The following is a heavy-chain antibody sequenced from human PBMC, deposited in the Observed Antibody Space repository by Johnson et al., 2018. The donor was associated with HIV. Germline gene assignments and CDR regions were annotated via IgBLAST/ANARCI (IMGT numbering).Heavy chain of an antibody. V-gene: IGHV3-30*02. CDR3: DCIVGATRDAFDI. Sequence: VQVVESGGGVVQPGGSLRLSCAASGFTFSSYGMHWVRQAPGKGLEWVAFIRYDGSIKYYVDSVKGRFTISRDNSKNTLYLQMNSLRAEDTAVYYCDCIVGATRDAFDIWGQGTMVTVSS. D-gene: IGHD1-26*01. J-gene: IGHJ3*02. CDR1: GFTFSSYG. CDR2: IRYDGSIK.